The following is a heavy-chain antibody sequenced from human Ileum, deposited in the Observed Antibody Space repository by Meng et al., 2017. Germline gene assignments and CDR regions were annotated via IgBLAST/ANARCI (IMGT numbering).Heavy chain of an antibody. V-gene: IGHV6-1*01. J-gene: IGHJ5*02. Sequence: SQIPSLTCAISGDSLSSIGVGWHWIRQSPSRGLEWLGRTYYGSRFFSDYALSVKSRITINADTSKNQFTLLLNSVTPEDTAVYCCARGYNYAYASWGQGTLVTVSS. CDR3: ARGYNYAYAS. D-gene: IGHD5-18*01. CDR2: TYYGSRFFS. CDR1: GDSLSSIGVG.